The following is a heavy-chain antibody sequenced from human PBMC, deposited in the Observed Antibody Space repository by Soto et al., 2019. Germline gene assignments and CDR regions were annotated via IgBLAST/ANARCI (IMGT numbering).Heavy chain of an antibody. V-gene: IGHV4-34*01. J-gene: IGHJ4*02. D-gene: IGHD3-22*01. Sequence: SETLSLTCAVYGGSFSGYYWSWIRQPPGKGLEWIGEINHSGSTNYNPSLKSRVTISVDTSKNQFSLKLNSVTAADTAVFYCAGLFPYVSSGYHLNYLGQGPRVTVS. CDR3: AGLFPYVSSGYHLNY. CDR1: GGSFSGYY. CDR2: INHSGST.